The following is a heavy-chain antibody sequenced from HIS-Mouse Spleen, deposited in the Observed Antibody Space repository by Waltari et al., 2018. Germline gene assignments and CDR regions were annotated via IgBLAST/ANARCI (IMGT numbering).Heavy chain of an antibody. CDR1: GDSVPRHSAA. D-gene: IGHD7-27*01. CDR3: ARVTGDDAFDI. Sequence: QVQLQQSGPGLVKPSQTLQLTCAIPGDSVPRHSAAWNWTRQSPSRGLEWLGRTYYRSKWYNDYAVSVKSRITINPDTSKNQFSLQLNSVTPEDTAVYYCARVTGDDAFDIWGQGTMVTVSS. V-gene: IGHV6-1*01. CDR2: TYYRSKWYN. J-gene: IGHJ3*02.